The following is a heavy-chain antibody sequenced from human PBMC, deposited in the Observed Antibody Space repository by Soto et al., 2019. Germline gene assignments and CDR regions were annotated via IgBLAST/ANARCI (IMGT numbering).Heavy chain of an antibody. D-gene: IGHD3-16*01. Sequence: QVQLVESGGGVVEPGGSLRLSCAASGFTFSEYGMHWVRQAPGKGLEWVTFIAYDGSEKLYGDSVRGRFTSSRDNSKKTLYLQMNSLRPEDTAVYYCAKDLRDLGESLLSGGVGSWGQGILVTVS. CDR3: AKDLRDLGESLLSGGVGS. CDR1: GFTFSEYG. V-gene: IGHV3-30*18. J-gene: IGHJ5*02. CDR2: IAYDGSEK.